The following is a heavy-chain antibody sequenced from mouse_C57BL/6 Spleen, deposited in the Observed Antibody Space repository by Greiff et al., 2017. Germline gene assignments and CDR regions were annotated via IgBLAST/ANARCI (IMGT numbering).Heavy chain of an antibody. CDR1: GYTFTDYN. CDR2: INPNNGGT. V-gene: IGHV1-18*01. CDR3: AREGYGNYGFAY. Sequence: EVKLQESGPELVKPGASVKIPCKASGYTFTDYNMDWVKQSHGKSLEWIGDINPNNGGTIYNQKFKGKATLTVDKSSSTAYMELRSLTSEDTAVYDCAREGYGNYGFAYWGQGTLVTVSA. D-gene: IGHD2-1*01. J-gene: IGHJ3*01.